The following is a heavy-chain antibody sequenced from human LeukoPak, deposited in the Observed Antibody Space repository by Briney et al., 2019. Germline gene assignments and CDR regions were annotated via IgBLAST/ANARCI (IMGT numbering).Heavy chain of an antibody. J-gene: IGHJ4*02. CDR3: TRDPGRCTSTSCYPDY. D-gene: IGHD2-2*01. CDR2: ISSSSSYI. V-gene: IGHV3-21*01. Sequence: SGGSLRLSCAASGSDFSTYTMNWVRQAPGKGLEWVSSISSSSSYIYYADSVKGRFTISRDNAKNSMYLQMNSLRAEDTAVYYCTRDPGRCTSTSCYPDYWGQGTLVTVSS. CDR1: GSDFSTYT.